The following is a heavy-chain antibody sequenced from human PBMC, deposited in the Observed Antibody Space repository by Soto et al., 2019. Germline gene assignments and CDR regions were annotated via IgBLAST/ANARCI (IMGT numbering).Heavy chain of an antibody. D-gene: IGHD2-8*02. Sequence: SETLSLTCTVSGGSISSYYWSWIRQPPGKGLEWIGYIYYSGSTNYNPSLKSRVTISVDTSKNQFSLKLSSVTAADTAVYFCAATGGNYFGLDVWGQGTTVTVSS. CDR2: IYYSGST. V-gene: IGHV4-59*01. CDR3: AATGGNYFGLDV. CDR1: GGSISSYY. J-gene: IGHJ6*02.